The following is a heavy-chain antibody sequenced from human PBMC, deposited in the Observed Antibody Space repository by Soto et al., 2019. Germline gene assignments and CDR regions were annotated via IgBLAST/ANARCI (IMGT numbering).Heavy chain of an antibody. J-gene: IGHJ6*02. CDR1: GGSISSYY. CDR3: ARDKITGLWELGGLDV. Sequence: SATLSLTCTFSGGSISSYYWSGIRQRAGKGLEWIGRICTSGSTNYSPSLKSRVTMSVDTSKNQAPLMLSSVPAPDTDVYYCARDKITGLWELGGLDVWCQGTTVTVS. D-gene: IGHD3-10*01. V-gene: IGHV4-4*07. CDR2: ICTSGST.